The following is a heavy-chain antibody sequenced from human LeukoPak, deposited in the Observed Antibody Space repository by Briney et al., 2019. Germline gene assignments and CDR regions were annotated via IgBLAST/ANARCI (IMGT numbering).Heavy chain of an antibody. Sequence: SETLSLTCTVSGGSISSSSYYWGWIRQPPGKGLEWIGSIYYSGSTYYNPSLKSRVTISVDTSKNQFSLKLSSVTAADTAVYYCARRAADYDILTGYSFDYWGQGTLVTVSS. D-gene: IGHD3-9*01. CDR3: ARRAADYDILTGYSFDY. CDR2: IYYSGST. J-gene: IGHJ4*02. V-gene: IGHV4-39*01. CDR1: GGSISSSSYY.